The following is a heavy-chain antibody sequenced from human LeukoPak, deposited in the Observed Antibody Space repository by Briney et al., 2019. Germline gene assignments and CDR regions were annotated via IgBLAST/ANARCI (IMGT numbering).Heavy chain of an antibody. CDR2: IKQDGSEK. CDR3: ARSQYYYDSSGYSWFDP. Sequence: GGSLRLSCAASGFTFSSYWMSWVRQAPGKGLEWVANIKQDGSEKSVKGRFTISRGNAKNSLYLQMNSLRAEDTAVYYCARSQYYYDSSGYSWFDPWGQGTLVTVSS. J-gene: IGHJ5*02. D-gene: IGHD3-22*01. V-gene: IGHV3-7*01. CDR1: GFTFSSYW.